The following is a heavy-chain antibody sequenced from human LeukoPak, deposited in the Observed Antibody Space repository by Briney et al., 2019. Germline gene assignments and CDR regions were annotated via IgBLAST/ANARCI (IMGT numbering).Heavy chain of an antibody. CDR3: ARGTSRHEYNWFDP. CDR1: GGTFSSYA. V-gene: IGHV1-69*05. J-gene: IGHJ5*02. Sequence: ASVKVSCKASGGTFSSYAISWVRQAPGQGLEWMGGIIPIFGTANYAQKFQGRVTITTDESTSTAYMELSSLRSEDTAVYYCARGTSRHEYNWFDPWGQGTLVTVSS. D-gene: IGHD2-2*01. CDR2: IIPIFGTA.